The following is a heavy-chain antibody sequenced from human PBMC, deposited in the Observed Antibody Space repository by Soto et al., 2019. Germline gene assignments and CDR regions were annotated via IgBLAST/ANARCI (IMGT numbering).Heavy chain of an antibody. V-gene: IGHV4-30-4*01. CDR3: ARYSYGWGDGMDV. J-gene: IGHJ6*02. CDR2: IYYSGST. D-gene: IGHD5-18*01. Sequence: SETLSLTCTVSGGSISRGDYYWSWIRHPPGKGLEWIGYIYYSGSTYYNPSLKSRVTISVDTSKNQFSLKLSSVTAADTAVYYCARYSYGWGDGMDVWGQGTTVTVSS. CDR1: GGSISRGDYY.